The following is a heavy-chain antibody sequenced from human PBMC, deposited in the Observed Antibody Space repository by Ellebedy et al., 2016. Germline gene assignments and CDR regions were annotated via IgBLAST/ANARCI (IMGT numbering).Heavy chain of an antibody. CDR1: GFTFNVAG. J-gene: IGHJ4*02. CDR3: TRDGSEWSRDV. CDR2: IVYTGTAA. D-gene: IGHD3-3*01. Sequence: GGSLRLSXAASGFTFNVAGMTWVRQAPGKGLEWVATIVYTGTAAYYSDPAKGRFIISRDNVKNLVFLQMNSLRVEDTAVYYCTRDGSEWSRDVWGQGTLVTVSS. V-gene: IGHV3-21*06.